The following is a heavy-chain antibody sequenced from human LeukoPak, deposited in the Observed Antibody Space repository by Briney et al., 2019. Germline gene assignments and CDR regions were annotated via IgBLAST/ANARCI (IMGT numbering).Heavy chain of an antibody. J-gene: IGHJ5*02. V-gene: IGHV4-34*01. Sequence: SGALSLTCAVYGGSFSGYYWSWIRQPPGKGLELIGEINHSGSTNYNPSLKSRVTISVDTSKNQFSLKLSSVTAADTAVYYCARGRQWAAWFDPWGQGTLVTVSS. CDR2: INHSGST. CDR1: GGSFSGYY. D-gene: IGHD6-19*01. CDR3: ARGRQWAAWFDP.